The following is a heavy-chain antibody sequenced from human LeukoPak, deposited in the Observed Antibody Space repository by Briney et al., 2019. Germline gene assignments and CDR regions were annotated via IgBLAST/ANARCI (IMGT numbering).Heavy chain of an antibody. J-gene: IGHJ4*02. Sequence: GGSLRLSCAASGFTFSSYAMSWVRQAPGKGLEWVSAISGSGGSTYYADSVKGRFTISRDNSKNTLYLQMNSLRAADTAVYFCAKVIRDYSGNYFSHGYWGQGTLVTVSS. CDR1: GFTFSSYA. CDR2: ISGSGGST. D-gene: IGHD1-26*01. V-gene: IGHV3-23*01. CDR3: AKVIRDYSGNYFSHGY.